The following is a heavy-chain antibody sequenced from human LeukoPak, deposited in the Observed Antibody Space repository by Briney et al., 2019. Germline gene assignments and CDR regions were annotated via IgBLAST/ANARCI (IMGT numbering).Heavy chain of an antibody. V-gene: IGHV4-59*08. Sequence: SETLSLTCTVSGGSVSSYYWSWIRQPPGKGLEWIGYIYYSGSTNYNPSLKSRVTISVDTSKNQFSLKLSSVTAADTAVYYRARQGFDYYDSSGYFLFDYWGQGTLVTVSS. CDR3: ARQGFDYYDSSGYFLFDY. CDR1: GGSVSSYY. D-gene: IGHD3-22*01. CDR2: IYYSGST. J-gene: IGHJ4*02.